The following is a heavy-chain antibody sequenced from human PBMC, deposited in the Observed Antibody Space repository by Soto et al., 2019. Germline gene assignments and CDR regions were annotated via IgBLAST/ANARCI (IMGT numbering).Heavy chain of an antibody. CDR1: GGSISSYY. CDR2: IYYSGST. CDR3: ARDVRYYYDSSGYYLGWFDP. J-gene: IGHJ5*02. V-gene: IGHV4-59*01. Sequence: SETLSLTCTVSGGSISSYYWSWIRQPPGKGLEWIGYIYYSGSTNYNPSLKSRVTISVDTSKNQFSLKLSSVTAADTAVYYCARDVRYYYDSSGYYLGWFDPWGQGTLVTVSS. D-gene: IGHD3-22*01.